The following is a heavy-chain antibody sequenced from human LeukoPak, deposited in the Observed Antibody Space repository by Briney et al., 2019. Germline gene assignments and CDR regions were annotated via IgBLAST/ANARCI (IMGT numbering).Heavy chain of an antibody. CDR3: ARGPNWNDFDY. D-gene: IGHD1-1*01. V-gene: IGHV4-34*01. Sequence: SETLSLTCAVCGGSFSGYYWSWIRQPPGKGLEWIGEINHSGSTTYNPSLKSRVTMSIDTSKSQFSLKLSSVTAADTAVYFCARGPNWNDFDYWGQGTLVTVSS. CDR2: INHSGST. J-gene: IGHJ4*02. CDR1: GGSFSGYY.